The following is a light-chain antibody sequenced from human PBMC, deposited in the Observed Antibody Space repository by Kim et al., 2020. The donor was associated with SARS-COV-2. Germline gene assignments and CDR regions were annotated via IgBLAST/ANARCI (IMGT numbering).Light chain of an antibody. CDR3: NSRDSSGNHLGV. Sequence: SSELTQDPAVSVALGQTVRITCQGDSLRSYYASWYQQKPGQAPVLVIYGKNNRPSGIPDRFSGSSSGNTASLTITGAQAEDEAGYYCNSRDSSGNHLGVF. CDR2: GKN. J-gene: IGLJ3*02. CDR1: SLRSYY. V-gene: IGLV3-19*01.